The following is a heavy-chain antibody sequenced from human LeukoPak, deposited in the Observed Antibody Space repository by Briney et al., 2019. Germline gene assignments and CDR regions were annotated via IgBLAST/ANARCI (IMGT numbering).Heavy chain of an antibody. Sequence: PSETLSLTCTVSGVSINNYYWSWIRQPPGKGLEWIGYIYYSGSTNYCPSLKSRRPITVNIYENPFPLKLISVTGADAPVYYCGRLYSGSGTFLVPFDYWGQGTLVTVSS. CDR3: GRLYSGSGTFLVPFDY. J-gene: IGHJ4*02. CDR1: GVSINNYY. CDR2: IYYSGST. D-gene: IGHD3-10*01. V-gene: IGHV4-59*08.